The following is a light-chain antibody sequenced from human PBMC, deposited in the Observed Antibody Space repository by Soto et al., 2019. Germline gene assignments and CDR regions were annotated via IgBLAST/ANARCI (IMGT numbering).Light chain of an antibody. CDR3: QQYNSFSLT. CDR2: DAS. Sequence: DIQMTQSPSTLSASVGDRVTITCRASQSINNLLAWYQQKPGKAPKLLIYDASSLESGVPSRFSGSGSGTEFNLTISGLQPDDFASYYCQQYNSFSLTFGGGTKVDIK. J-gene: IGKJ4*01. V-gene: IGKV1-5*01. CDR1: QSINNL.